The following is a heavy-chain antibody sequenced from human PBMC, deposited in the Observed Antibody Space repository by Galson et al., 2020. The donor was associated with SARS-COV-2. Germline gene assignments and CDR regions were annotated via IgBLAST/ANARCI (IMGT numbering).Heavy chain of an antibody. D-gene: IGHD2-8*01. CDR3: ARDIMSYGDIVLMVYAIPELALDY. V-gene: IGHV1-46*01. CDR1: GYTFTSYY. CDR2: INPSGGST. Sequence: ASVKVSCKASGYTFTSYYMHWVRQAPGQGLEWMGIINPSGGSTSYAQKFQGRVTMTRDTSTSTVYMELSSLRSEDTAVYYCARDIMSYGDIVLMVYAIPELALDYWGQGTLVTVSS. J-gene: IGHJ4*02.